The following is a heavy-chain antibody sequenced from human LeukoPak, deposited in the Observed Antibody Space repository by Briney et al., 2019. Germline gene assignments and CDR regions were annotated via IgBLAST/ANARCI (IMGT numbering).Heavy chain of an antibody. V-gene: IGHV3-7*01. CDR1: GFTFSSFW. D-gene: IGHD3-22*01. CDR2: IKQDGSEK. J-gene: IGHJ6*03. Sequence: PGGSLRLSCAASGFTFSSFWMSWVRQAPGKGLEWVANIKQDGSEKYYVDSVKGRFTISRDNAKNSLYLQMNSLRAEDTAVYYCARDSFSDSSGETYYYYMDVWGKGTTVTISS. CDR3: ARDSFSDSSGETYYYYMDV.